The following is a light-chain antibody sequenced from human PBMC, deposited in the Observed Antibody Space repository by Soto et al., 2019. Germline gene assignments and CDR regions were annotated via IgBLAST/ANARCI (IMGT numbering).Light chain of an antibody. J-gene: IGKJ1*01. CDR3: QHYNSYSEA. Sequence: IQITQSPSSLSASVGDRVTITFRASQTISSWLAWYQQKPGKAPKLLIYKASTLKSGVPSRFSGSGSGTEFTLTISSLQPDDFATYYCQHYNSYSEAFGQGTKV. V-gene: IGKV1-5*03. CDR2: KAS. CDR1: QTISSW.